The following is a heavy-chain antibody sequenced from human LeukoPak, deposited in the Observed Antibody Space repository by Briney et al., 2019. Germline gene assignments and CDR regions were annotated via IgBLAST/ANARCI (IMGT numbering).Heavy chain of an antibody. J-gene: IGHJ3*02. Sequence: SETLSLTCTVSGSSISSYYWSWIRQPPGKGLEWIGYIYYSGSTNYNPSLKSRVTISVDTSKNQFSLKLSSVTAADTAVYYCAREGDAFDIWGQGTMVTVSS. CDR3: AREGDAFDI. CDR2: IYYSGST. V-gene: IGHV4-59*01. CDR1: GSSISSYY.